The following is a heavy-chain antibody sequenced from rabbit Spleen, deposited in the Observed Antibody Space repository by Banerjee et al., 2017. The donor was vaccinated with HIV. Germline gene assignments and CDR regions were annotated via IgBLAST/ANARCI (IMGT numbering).Heavy chain of an antibody. J-gene: IGHJ4*01. CDR2: IAGSNGKI. Sequence: QEQLVESGGDLVKPGASLTLTCTASGFSFSGSDYMCWVRQAAGKGLEWISCIAGSNGKIYYATWAKGRFTISKASSAAVTLQMTSLTAADTATYFCATDLVGVGAWNLWGPGTLVTVS. D-gene: IGHD3-3*01. CDR3: ATDLVGVGAWNL. CDR1: GFSFSGSDY. V-gene: IGHV1S45*01.